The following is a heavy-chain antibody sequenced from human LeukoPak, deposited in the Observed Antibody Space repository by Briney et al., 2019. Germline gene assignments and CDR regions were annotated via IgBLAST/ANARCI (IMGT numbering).Heavy chain of an antibody. D-gene: IGHD3-10*01. J-gene: IGHJ5*02. CDR3: ARERGYYGSGSLDP. V-gene: IGHV4-39*07. CDR1: GGSISSSGYY. CDR2: IYNSGST. Sequence: SETLSLTCTVSGGSISSSGYYWGGIRQPPGKGLEWIGSIYNSGSTYYNPSLKSRVTTSVDTYKNRFSLKLRSVTAADAAVCYCARERGYYGSGSLDPWGQGTLVTVSS.